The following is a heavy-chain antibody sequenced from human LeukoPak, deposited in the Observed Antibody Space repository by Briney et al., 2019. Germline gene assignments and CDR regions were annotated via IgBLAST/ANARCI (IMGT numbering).Heavy chain of an antibody. CDR2: IYYSGST. CDR3: ARGITFFDY. CDR1: GGSISPYY. J-gene: IGHJ4*02. V-gene: IGHV4-59*01. Sequence: SETLSLTCTVSGGSISPYYWSWIRQPPGKGLEWIGYIYYSGSTKYNPSLKSRVTISSDTSKNQFSLKLKSVTAADTAIYYCARGITFFDYWGQGTLVTVSS. D-gene: IGHD1-14*01.